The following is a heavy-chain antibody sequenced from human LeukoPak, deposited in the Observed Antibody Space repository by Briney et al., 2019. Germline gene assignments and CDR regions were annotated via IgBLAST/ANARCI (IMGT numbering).Heavy chain of an antibody. V-gene: IGHV4-34*01. CDR3: ARGPYDYVWGSYRPRYYFDY. CDR1: GGSFSGYY. D-gene: IGHD3-16*02. J-gene: IGHJ4*02. Sequence: SETLSLTCAVYGGSFSGYYWSWIRQPPGKGLEWIGEINHSGSTNYNPSLKSRVTISADTSKNQFSLKLSSVTAADTAVYYCARGPYDYVWGSYRPRYYFDYWGQGTLVTVSS. CDR2: INHSGST.